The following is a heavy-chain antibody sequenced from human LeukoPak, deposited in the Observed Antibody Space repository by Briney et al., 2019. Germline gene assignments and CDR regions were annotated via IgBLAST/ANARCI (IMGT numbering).Heavy chain of an antibody. CDR2: TYSGGSR. CDR3: ARDLAFDI. V-gene: IGHV3-66*02. CDR1: GFTVSSNY. J-gene: IGHJ3*02. Sequence: PGGSLRLSCAASGFTVSSNYMSWVRQAPGKGLEWVSVTYSGGSRYYADSVKGRFTISRDNSKNTLYLQMNSLRAEDTAVYYCARDLAFDIWGQGTMVTVSS.